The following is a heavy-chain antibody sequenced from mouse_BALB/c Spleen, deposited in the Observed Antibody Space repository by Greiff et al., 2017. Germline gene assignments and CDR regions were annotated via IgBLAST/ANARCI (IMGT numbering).Heavy chain of an antibody. J-gene: IGHJ3*01. V-gene: IGHV5-17*02. D-gene: IGHD2-4*01. CDR1: GFTFSSFG. CDR2: ISSGSSTI. CDR3: ARAMITGGFAY. Sequence: EVKLMESGGGLVQPGGSRKLSCAASGFTFSSFGMHWVRQAPEKGLEWVAYISSGSSTIYYADTVKGRFTISRDNPKNTLFLQMTSLRSEDTAMYYCARAMITGGFAYWGQGTLVTVSA.